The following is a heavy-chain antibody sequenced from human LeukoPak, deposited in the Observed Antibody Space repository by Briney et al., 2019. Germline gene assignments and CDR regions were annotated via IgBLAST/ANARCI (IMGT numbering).Heavy chain of an antibody. CDR3: ARGESSDCTCIDY. CDR2: IHGDGST. V-gene: IGHV3-53*01. J-gene: IGHJ4*02. D-gene: IGHD2-21*02. CDR1: GFTFSSYA. Sequence: GGSLRLSCAASGFTFSSYAMSWVRQAPGKGLEWVSVIHGDGSTYYADSVKGRFTISRDNSKNTLYLQMNSLRAEDTAVYYCARGESSDCTCIDYWGQGTLVSVSS.